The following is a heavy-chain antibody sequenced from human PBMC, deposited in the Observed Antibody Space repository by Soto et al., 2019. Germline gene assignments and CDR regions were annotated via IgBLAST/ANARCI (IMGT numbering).Heavy chain of an antibody. Sequence: ASVKVSCKASGYTFTSYYMHWVRQAPGQGLEWMGIINPSGGSTSYAQKFQGRVTMTRDTSTSTVYMELSSLRSEDTAVYYCARAVVTAIIVSWFDPWGQGTLVTVSS. CDR2: INPSGGST. J-gene: IGHJ5*02. CDR3: ARAVVTAIIVSWFDP. CDR1: GYTFTSYY. D-gene: IGHD2-21*02. V-gene: IGHV1-46*01.